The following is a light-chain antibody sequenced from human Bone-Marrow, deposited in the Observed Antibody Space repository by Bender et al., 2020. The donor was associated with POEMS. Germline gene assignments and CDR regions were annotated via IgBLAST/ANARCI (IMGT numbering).Light chain of an antibody. Sequence: QSALTQPASVSGSPGQSITISCTGTSDDVGTYNLVSWYQQHPGKAPKLIIYEVTNRPSGVPDRFSGSKSGTSGSLAITGLQAEDEGDYYCQSYDRSLSAVVFGGGTKLTVL. V-gene: IGLV2-14*02. CDR3: QSYDRSLSAVV. CDR2: EVT. CDR1: SDDVGTYNL. J-gene: IGLJ2*01.